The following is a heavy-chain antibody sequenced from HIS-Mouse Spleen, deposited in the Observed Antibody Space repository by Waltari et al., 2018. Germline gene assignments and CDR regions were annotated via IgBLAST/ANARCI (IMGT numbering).Heavy chain of an antibody. CDR3: ARDSSRLSSFDY. CDR1: GFPFRDSY. CDR2: ISSSGSTI. J-gene: IGHJ4*02. D-gene: IGHD6-25*01. Sequence: QVQLVESGGGLVKPGGSLRLSCAACGFPFRDSYMSWIRQGPGKGLEWVSYISSSGSTIYYADSVKGRFTISRDNAKNSLYLQMNSLRAEDTAVYYCARDSSRLSSFDYWGQGTLVTVSS. V-gene: IGHV3-11*01.